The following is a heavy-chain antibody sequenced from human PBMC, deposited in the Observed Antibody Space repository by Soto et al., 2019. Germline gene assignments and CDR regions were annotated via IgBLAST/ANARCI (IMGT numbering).Heavy chain of an antibody. Sequence: QVQLVQSGAEVMQPGASVKVSCKASGYTFTSYGISWVRQAPGQGLEWMGWISGYNGNTNYAQKFQGRVTMTTDTSTSSAYLELGSLRSDDKAVYYCARAPRIVTPASGIRDFDYWGQGTLVTVSS. J-gene: IGHJ4*02. CDR1: GYTFTSYG. CDR2: ISGYNGNT. CDR3: ARAPRIVTPASGIRDFDY. D-gene: IGHD3-16*02. V-gene: IGHV1-18*01.